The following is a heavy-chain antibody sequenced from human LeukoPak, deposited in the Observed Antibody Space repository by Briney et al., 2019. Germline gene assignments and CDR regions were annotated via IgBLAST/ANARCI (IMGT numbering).Heavy chain of an antibody. J-gene: IGHJ4*02. CDR1: GFTFSSYT. Sequence: GGSLRLSCAASGFTFSSYTMPWVRQAPGKGLEWVSAISGSGDSTYYADSVRGRFTISRDNSKNTLSLQMNSLRGEDTAVYYCAKDYPLDYWGQGTLVTVSS. CDR3: AKDYPLDY. V-gene: IGHV3-23*01. CDR2: ISGSGDST.